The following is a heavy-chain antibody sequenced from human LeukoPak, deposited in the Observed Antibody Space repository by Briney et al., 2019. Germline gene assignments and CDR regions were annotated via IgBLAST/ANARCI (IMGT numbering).Heavy chain of an antibody. J-gene: IGHJ4*02. CDR3: ARESIAVAGAPFDY. CDR1: GFTFDDYA. CDR2: ISWNSGSI. D-gene: IGHD6-19*01. V-gene: IGHV3-9*01. Sequence: GGSLRLSCAASGFTFDDYAMHWVRQAPGKGLEWVSGISWNSGSIGYADSVKGRFTISRDNAKNSLYLQMNSLRAEDTAVYYCARESIAVAGAPFDYWGQGTLVTVSS.